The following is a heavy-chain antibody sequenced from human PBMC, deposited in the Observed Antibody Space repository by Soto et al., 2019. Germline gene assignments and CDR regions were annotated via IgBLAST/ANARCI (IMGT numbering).Heavy chain of an antibody. V-gene: IGHV4-30-2*01. CDR2: IYHSGST. CDR3: ASLQYAVAGTIDY. CDR1: GGSISSGGYS. J-gene: IGHJ4*02. Sequence: QLQLQESGSGLVKPSQTLSLTCAVSGGSISSGGYSWSWIRQPPGKGLEWIGYIYHSGSTYYNPSLKSRVTISVDRSKNQFSLKLSSVTAADTAVYYCASLQYAVAGTIDYWGQGTLVTVSS. D-gene: IGHD6-19*01.